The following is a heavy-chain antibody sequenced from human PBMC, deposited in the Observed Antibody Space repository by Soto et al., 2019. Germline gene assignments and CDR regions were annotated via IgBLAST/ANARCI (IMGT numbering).Heavy chain of an antibody. D-gene: IGHD4-17*01. CDR1: GGTFSSYT. J-gene: IGHJ4*02. V-gene: IGHV1-69*02. Sequence: QVQLVQSGAEVKKPGSSVKVSCKASGGTFSSYTISWVRQAPGQGLEWMGRIIPILGIANYAQKFQGRVTISADKSTSTAYMELSCLRSEDTAVYYCAGQLRVNFDYWGQGTLVTVSS. CDR3: AGQLRVNFDY. CDR2: IIPILGIA.